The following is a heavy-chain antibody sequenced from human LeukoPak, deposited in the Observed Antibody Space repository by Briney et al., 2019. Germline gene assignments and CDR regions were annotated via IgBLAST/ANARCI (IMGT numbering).Heavy chain of an antibody. CDR1: GFTFSSYG. CDR3: ARQHCSGGDCYFSD. J-gene: IGHJ4*02. Sequence: PGRSLRLSCAASGFTFSSYGMHWVRQAPGKGLEWVALIWYDGNNKYYADSVKGRFTISRDNSKNTLYLQLNSLRAEDTAVYYCARQHCSGGDCYFSDWGQGTLVTVSS. V-gene: IGHV3-33*01. CDR2: IWYDGNNK. D-gene: IGHD2-15*01.